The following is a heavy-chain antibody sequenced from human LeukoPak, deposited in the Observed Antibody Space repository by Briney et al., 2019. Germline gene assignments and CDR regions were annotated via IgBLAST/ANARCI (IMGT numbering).Heavy chain of an antibody. CDR2: ISGSGGST. CDR1: GFTFSSYA. Sequence: GGSLRLSCAASGFTFSSYAMSWVRQAPGEGLEWVSAISGSGGSTYYADSVKGRFTISRDNSKNTLYLQMNSLRAEDTAVYYCAKIHSSGWYGPDAFDIWGQGTMVTVSS. J-gene: IGHJ3*02. V-gene: IGHV3-23*01. D-gene: IGHD6-19*01. CDR3: AKIHSSGWYGPDAFDI.